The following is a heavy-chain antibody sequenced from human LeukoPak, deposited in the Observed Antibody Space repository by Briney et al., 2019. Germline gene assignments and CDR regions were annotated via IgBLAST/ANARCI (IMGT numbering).Heavy chain of an antibody. D-gene: IGHD3-22*01. V-gene: IGHV3-48*01. CDR3: ARDQPCSGYVTCDYMDV. J-gene: IGHJ6*03. CDR1: GFTFSSYS. Sequence: GGSQRLSCAASGFTFSSYSMNWVRQAPGKGLEWVSYISSSSSTIYYADSVKGRFTISRDNAKNSLYLQMNSLRAEDTAVYYCARDQPCSGYVTCDYMDVWGKGTTVTVSS. CDR2: ISSSSSTI.